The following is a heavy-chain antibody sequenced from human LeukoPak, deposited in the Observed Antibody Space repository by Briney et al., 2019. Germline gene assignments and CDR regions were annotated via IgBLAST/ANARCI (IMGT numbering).Heavy chain of an antibody. CDR2: IYYSGST. CDR1: GGSISSYY. Sequence: SETLSLTCTVSGGSISSYYWSWIRQPPGKGLEWIGYIYYSGSTNYNPSLKSRVTISVDTSKNQFSLKLSSMTAADTAVYYCARVSVICSGGSCPGGYWFDPWGQGTLVTVSS. D-gene: IGHD2-15*01. V-gene: IGHV4-59*01. CDR3: ARVSVICSGGSCPGGYWFDP. J-gene: IGHJ5*02.